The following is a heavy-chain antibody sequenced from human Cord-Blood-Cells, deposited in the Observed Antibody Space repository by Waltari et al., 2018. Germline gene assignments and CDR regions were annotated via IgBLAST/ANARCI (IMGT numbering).Heavy chain of an antibody. J-gene: IGHJ4*02. CDR3: ARVRDSSSPFDY. Sequence: QVQLVQSGAEVKKPGASVKVSCQASGTTLTGYYMHWVRQAPGQGLEWMGWINPNSGGTNYAQKFQSWVTMTRDTSISTAYMELSRLRSDDTAVYYCARVRDSSSPFDYWGQGTLVTVSS. D-gene: IGHD6-6*01. CDR2: INPNSGGT. V-gene: IGHV1-2*04. CDR1: GTTLTGYY.